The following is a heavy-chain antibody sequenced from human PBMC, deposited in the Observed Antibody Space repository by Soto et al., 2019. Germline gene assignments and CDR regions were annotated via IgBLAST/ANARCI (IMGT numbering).Heavy chain of an antibody. CDR2: ISSFGTTI. CDR1: GFTFSDYY. CDR3: AREGVMPYRIFAY. D-gene: IGHD3-16*01. V-gene: IGHV3-11*01. Sequence: QVQLVESGGGLVKPGGSLRLSCAASGFTFSDYYMSWIRQAPGKGLEWLSYISSFGTTIYYADSVRGRVTISRDNAKNSLYLQMNSLSAEDTAVYFFAREGVMPYRIFAYWGEGTLVPVSS. J-gene: IGHJ4*02.